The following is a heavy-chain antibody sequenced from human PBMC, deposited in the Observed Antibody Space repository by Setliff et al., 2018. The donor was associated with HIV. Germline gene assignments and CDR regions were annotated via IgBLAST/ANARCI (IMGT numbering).Heavy chain of an antibody. D-gene: IGHD3-16*01. CDR3: ARVDDDYVWARTYFDY. J-gene: IGHJ4*02. Sequence: GSLRLSCAASGFTFSTYWMHWVRQSPGKGLVWVSRINSDGSVTNYADSVKGRFTISRDNAKNTLYLQMSSLRADDTAVYYCARVDDDYVWARTYFDYWGQGSLVT. CDR2: INSDGSVT. V-gene: IGHV3-74*01. CDR1: GFTFSTYW.